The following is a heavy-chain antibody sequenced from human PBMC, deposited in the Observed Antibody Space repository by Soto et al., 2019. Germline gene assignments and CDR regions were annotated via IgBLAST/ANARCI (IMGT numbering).Heavy chain of an antibody. D-gene: IGHD3-3*01. CDR3: ARAHYDFWSGRDEMFDP. J-gene: IGHJ5*02. CDR2: INHSGST. V-gene: IGHV4-34*01. CDR1: GGYFSGYY. Sequence: SETLSLTCAVYGGYFSGYYWSWISQPTGKGLEWIGEINHSGSTNYNPSLKSRVTISVDTSKNQFSLKLSSVTAADTAVYYCARAHYDFWSGRDEMFDPWGQGTLVTVSS.